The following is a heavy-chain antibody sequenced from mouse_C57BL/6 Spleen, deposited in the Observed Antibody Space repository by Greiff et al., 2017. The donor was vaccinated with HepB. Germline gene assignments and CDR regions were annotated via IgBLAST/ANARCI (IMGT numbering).Heavy chain of an antibody. CDR3: APNYYGVFAY. Sequence: VQLQQSGAELVKPGASVKLSCKASGYTFTSYWMHWVKQRPGQGLEWIGMIHPNSGSTNYNEKFKSKATLTVDKSSSTAYMQLSSLTSEDSAVYYCAPNYYGVFAYWGQGTLVTVSA. D-gene: IGHD1-1*01. CDR2: IHPNSGST. CDR1: GYTFTSYW. J-gene: IGHJ3*01. V-gene: IGHV1-64*01.